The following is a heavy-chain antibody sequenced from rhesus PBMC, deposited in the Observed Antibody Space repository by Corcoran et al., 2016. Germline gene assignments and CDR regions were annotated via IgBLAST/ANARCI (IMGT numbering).Heavy chain of an antibody. D-gene: IGHD6-13*01. CDR2: IKGNTGIH. Sequence: HVQLQESGPGLVKPSEPLSLTWPVSGASLSSYWWSWIRQPPGKGLEWIGEIKGNTGIHSSTPSLKSRVPISKDASKNQFSLKLSSVTAADTAVYYCAREVWSSPYFDYWGQGVLVTVSS. J-gene: IGHJ4*01. CDR3: AREVWSSPYFDY. CDR1: GASLSSYW. V-gene: IGHV4-80*01.